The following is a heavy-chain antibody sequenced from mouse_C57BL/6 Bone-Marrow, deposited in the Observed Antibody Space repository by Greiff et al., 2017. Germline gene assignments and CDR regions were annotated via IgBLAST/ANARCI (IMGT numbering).Heavy chain of an antibody. V-gene: IGHV14-4*01. CDR2: IDPENGDT. D-gene: IGHD2-3*01. CDR1: GFNIKDDY. Sequence: VQLQQSGAELVRPGASVKLSCTASGFNIKDDYMHWVKQRPEQGLEWIGWIDPENGDTEYASKFNGKANITAATSSNTAYQQLSSLTSEDTAVYYCTTAHYDGYYVGYAMDYWGQGTSVTVSS. CDR3: TTAHYDGYYVGYAMDY. J-gene: IGHJ4*01.